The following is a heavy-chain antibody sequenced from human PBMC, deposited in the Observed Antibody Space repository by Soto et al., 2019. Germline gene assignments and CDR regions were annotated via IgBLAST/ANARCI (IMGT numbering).Heavy chain of an antibody. J-gene: IGHJ4*02. CDR3: ARTGYSGSYCDY. CDR1: GYTFTSYA. V-gene: IGHV1-3*01. Sequence: XXVKVSYKASGYTFTSYAMHWVRQAPGQRLEWMGWINAGNGNTKYSQKFQGRVTITRDTSASTAYMELSSMRSEDTAVYFCARTGYSGSYCDYWGQGTLVTVSS. CDR2: INAGNGNT. D-gene: IGHD1-26*01.